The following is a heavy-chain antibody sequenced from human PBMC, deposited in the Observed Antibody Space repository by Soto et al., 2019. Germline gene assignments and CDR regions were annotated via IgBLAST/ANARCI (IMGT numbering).Heavy chain of an antibody. CDR1: GNTFTSYG. J-gene: IGHJ4*02. V-gene: IGHV1-8*01. Sequence: ASGKGSSKASGNTFTSYGIKWGRPATGPRIESRGWMNPNSGNTGYAQKFQGRVTMTRNTSISTAYMELSSLRSEDTAVYYCARGPGIAVADQLGDFDYWGQGTLVTGSS. CDR2: MNPNSGNT. CDR3: ARGPGIAVADQLGDFDY. D-gene: IGHD6-19*01.